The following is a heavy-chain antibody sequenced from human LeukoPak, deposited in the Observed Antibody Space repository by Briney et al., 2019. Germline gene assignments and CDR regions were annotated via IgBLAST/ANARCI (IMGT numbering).Heavy chain of an antibody. V-gene: IGHV1-3*01. D-gene: IGHD2-15*01. CDR1: GYIFTKYV. CDR3: ARDFYVRVDGMDV. J-gene: IGHJ6*04. CDR2: IKAGNGDT. Sequence: ASMKVSCKASGYIFTKYVVHWVRQAPGQRPEWMGWIKAGNGDTKYSQNFQDRLTITRDTSASTVYMELSSLRSDDTAVYYCARDFYVRVDGMDVWGKGTTVTVSS.